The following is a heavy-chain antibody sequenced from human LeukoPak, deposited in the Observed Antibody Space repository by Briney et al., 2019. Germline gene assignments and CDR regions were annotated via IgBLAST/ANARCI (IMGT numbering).Heavy chain of an antibody. D-gene: IGHD3-10*01. Sequence: SGTLSLTCTVSGGSLNTNTWWSWVRQPPGKGLEWIGRIFTSGSTKYNPSLKSRVTISVDTSKNQFSLKLSSVTAADTAVYYCAREGKITMVRGVIRYYYMDVWGKGTTVTISS. CDR3: AREGKITMVRGVIRYYYMDV. V-gene: IGHV4-4*02. CDR1: GGSLNTNTW. CDR2: IFTSGST. J-gene: IGHJ6*03.